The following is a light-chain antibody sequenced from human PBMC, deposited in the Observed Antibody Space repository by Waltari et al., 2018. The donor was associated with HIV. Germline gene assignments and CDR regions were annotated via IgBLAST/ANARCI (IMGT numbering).Light chain of an antibody. CDR2: DGS. CDR3: SSYTSRSTKV. Sequence: HSPLTPPPSVSVSPGQPISISSTPPTSDIAGSNYVSSSQQHPGKAPKLMIYDGSNRPAGLSNGFSGAKTGNTATLTISGLQAEDEAEYYGSSYTSRSTKVLGGGTELTV. CDR1: TSDIAGSNY. V-gene: IGLV2-14*03. J-gene: IGLJ2*01.